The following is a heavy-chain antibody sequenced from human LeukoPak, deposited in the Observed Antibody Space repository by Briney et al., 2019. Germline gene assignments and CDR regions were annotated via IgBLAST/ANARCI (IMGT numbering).Heavy chain of an antibody. Sequence: SETLSPTCTVSGGSINSYYWNWIRQPAGKGLEWVGRISADGSTNYNPSLQSRVTISVDKSKNQFSLKLSSVTAANTAVYFCARADAGTANFDPWGQGTLVTVSS. CDR1: GGSINSYY. CDR3: ARADAGTANFDP. J-gene: IGHJ5*02. CDR2: ISADGST. D-gene: IGHD1-1*01. V-gene: IGHV4-4*07.